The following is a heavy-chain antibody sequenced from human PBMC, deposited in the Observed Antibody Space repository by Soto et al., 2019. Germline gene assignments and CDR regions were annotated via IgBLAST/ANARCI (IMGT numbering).Heavy chain of an antibody. J-gene: IGHJ6*02. CDR3: ARTALAAAGPGYYYGMDV. Sequence: ASVKVSCKASGYTFTGYYMHWVRQAPGQGLEWMGWINPNSGGTNYAQKFQGWVTMTRDTSISTAYMELSRLRSDDTAVYYCARTALAAAGPGYYYGMDVWGQGTTVTVSS. CDR1: GYTFTGYY. V-gene: IGHV1-2*04. D-gene: IGHD6-13*01. CDR2: INPNSGGT.